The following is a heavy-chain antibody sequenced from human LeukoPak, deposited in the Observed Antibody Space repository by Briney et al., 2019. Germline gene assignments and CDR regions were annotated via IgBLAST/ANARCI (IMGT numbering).Heavy chain of an antibody. CDR3: ARRWLQQYFDY. CDR1: GGSISSSSYY. J-gene: IGHJ4*02. D-gene: IGHD5-24*01. CDR2: IYYSGSS. Sequence: SETLSLTCTVSGGSISSSSYYWGWIRQPPGKGLEWIGGIYYSGSSYYNPSLKSRVTISMDTSKNQISLKLTSVTAADTAVYYCARRWLQQYFDYWGQGTLVTVSS. V-gene: IGHV4-39*01.